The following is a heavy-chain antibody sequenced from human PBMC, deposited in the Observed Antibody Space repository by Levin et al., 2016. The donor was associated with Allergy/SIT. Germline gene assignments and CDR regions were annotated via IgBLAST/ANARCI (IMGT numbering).Heavy chain of an antibody. CDR1: GFTFKDYT. CDR2: ISSITPNT. CDR3: ARDAYKWKSDYYTGLDV. V-gene: IGHV3-21*01. Sequence: GESLKISCTASGFTFKDYTLNWVRQAPGKGLEWVSSISSITPNTHYADSVKGRFTISRDNARNSLYLQLNSLRVEDTAIYFCARDAYKWKSDYYTGLDVWGQGTTVTVSS. J-gene: IGHJ6*02. D-gene: IGHD1-20*01.